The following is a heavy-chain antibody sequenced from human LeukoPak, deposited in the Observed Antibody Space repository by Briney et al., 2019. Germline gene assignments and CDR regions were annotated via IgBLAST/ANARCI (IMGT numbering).Heavy chain of an antibody. CDR2: INQGGTSI. Sequence: GGSLRLSCVASGFTFNNHWMSWVRQAPGKELQWVASINQGGTSIYYVDSVKGRFTISRDNAKNSLYLQMNSLRAEDTAVYYCAKNYGYWGQGTLVTVSS. CDR1: GFTFNNHW. V-gene: IGHV3-7*02. CDR3: AKNYGY. J-gene: IGHJ4*02.